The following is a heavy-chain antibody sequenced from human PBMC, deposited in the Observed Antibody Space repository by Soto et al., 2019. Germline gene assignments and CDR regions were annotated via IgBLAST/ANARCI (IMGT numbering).Heavy chain of an antibody. V-gene: IGHV3-23*01. D-gene: IGHD3-22*01. Sequence: PVGSLRLSCAASGFTFTIYAMSWVRQVPGKGLEWVSTISGNGGTSYADFVRGRFTISRDNSKNTLYLQMNSLRVDDTAIYYCAKDAPGSGWLSDYWGQGTLVTVSS. CDR2: ISGNGGT. CDR1: GFTFTIYA. CDR3: AKDAPGSGWLSDY. J-gene: IGHJ4*02.